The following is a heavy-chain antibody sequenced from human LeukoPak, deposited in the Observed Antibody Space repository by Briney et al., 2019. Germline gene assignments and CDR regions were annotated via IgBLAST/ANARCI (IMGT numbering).Heavy chain of an antibody. Sequence: GGSLRLSCAASGFTFSSYAMSWVRQAPGKGLEWVSTISGSGDSTSYADSVKGRFTISRDNSKNTVYLQINSLRAEDTAVYYCAKGRDGYPSPPYHYFDSWGQGTLVTVSS. CDR1: GFTFSSYA. D-gene: IGHD5-24*01. V-gene: IGHV3-23*01. J-gene: IGHJ5*01. CDR3: AKGRDGYPSPPYHYFDS. CDR2: ISGSGDST.